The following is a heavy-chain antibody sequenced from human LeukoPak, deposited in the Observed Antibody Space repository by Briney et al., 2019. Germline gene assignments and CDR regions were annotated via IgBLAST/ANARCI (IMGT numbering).Heavy chain of an antibody. CDR3: ARGRGRGYSYGHFDY. D-gene: IGHD5-18*01. CDR1: GYTFGTHW. V-gene: IGHV1-69*06. J-gene: IGHJ4*02. CDR2: IIPIFGTA. Sequence: ASVKVSCKASGYTFGTHWMHWVRQAPGQGLEWMGGIIPIFGTANYAQKFQGRVTITADKSTSTAYMELSSLRSEDTAVYYCARGRGRGYSYGHFDYWGQGTLVTVSS.